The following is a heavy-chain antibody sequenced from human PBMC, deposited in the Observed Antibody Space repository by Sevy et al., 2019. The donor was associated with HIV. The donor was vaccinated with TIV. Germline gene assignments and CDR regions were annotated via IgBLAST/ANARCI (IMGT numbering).Heavy chain of an antibody. CDR2: ISYDGSNK. V-gene: IGHV3-30-3*01. D-gene: IGHD3-22*01. CDR1: AFTFSSYA. CDR3: ARGAPHKYYYDSSGYSGKGNFDY. J-gene: IGHJ4*02. Sequence: GGSLRLSCAASAFTFSSYAMHWVRQAPGKGLEWVAVISYDGSNKYYADSVKGRFTISRDNSKNTLYLQMNSLRAEDTAVYYCARGAPHKYYYDSSGYSGKGNFDYWGQGTLVTVSS.